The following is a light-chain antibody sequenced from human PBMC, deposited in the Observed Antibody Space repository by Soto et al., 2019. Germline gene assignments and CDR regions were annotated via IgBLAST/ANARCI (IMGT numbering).Light chain of an antibody. CDR2: EVG. Sequence: QSVLTQPASVSGSPGQSITISCTGTSSDVGGYNYDSWCQQHPGKAPKLMIYEVGSRPSGISNRFSGSKSGNTASLTISGLQAEDEADYYCSSYTSSRAYVFGIGTKVTAL. J-gene: IGLJ1*01. CDR1: SSDVGGYNY. V-gene: IGLV2-14*01. CDR3: SSYTSSRAYV.